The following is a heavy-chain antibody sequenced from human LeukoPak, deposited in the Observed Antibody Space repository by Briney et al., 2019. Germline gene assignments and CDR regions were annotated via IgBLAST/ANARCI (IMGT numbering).Heavy chain of an antibody. CDR3: ARDTGMDV. J-gene: IGHJ6*02. Sequence: SQTLSLTCAISGDSVSGNSAAWNWIRQSPSRGLEWLGRTYYRSKWYNDYAVSVRGRITVNPDTSKNQFSLHLSSVTAADTAVYYCARDTGMDVWGQGTTVTVSS. CDR2: TYYRSKWYN. CDR1: GDSVSGNSAA. V-gene: IGHV6-1*01.